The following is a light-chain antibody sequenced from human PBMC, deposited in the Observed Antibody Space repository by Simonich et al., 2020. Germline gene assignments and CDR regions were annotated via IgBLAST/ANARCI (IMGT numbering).Light chain of an antibody. J-gene: IGLJ3*02. CDR1: SSDVGSYNL. CDR2: EGS. V-gene: IGLV2-23*01. Sequence: QSALTQPASVSRSPGQSITISCTGTSSDVGSYNLVSWYQQHPGKAPKLMIYEGSKRPSGVSNRFSGSKSGNTASLTISGLQAEDEADYYCCSYAGSSTLNWVFGGGTKLTVL. CDR3: CSYAGSSTLNWV.